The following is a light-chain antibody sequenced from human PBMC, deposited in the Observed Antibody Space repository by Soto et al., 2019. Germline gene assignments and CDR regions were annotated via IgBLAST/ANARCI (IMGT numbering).Light chain of an antibody. V-gene: IGKV3-20*01. CDR2: DTS. CDR3: QPYGSSPFT. J-gene: IGKJ3*01. CDR1: QTVMSSS. Sequence: EIVLAQSPGTLSLSPGERATLSCRASQTVMSSSLAWYQQKPGQAPRLLIYDTSTRATGIPDRFSGSGSGTDFTLTINGLEPEDFGVYYCQPYGSSPFTFGPGTKVALK.